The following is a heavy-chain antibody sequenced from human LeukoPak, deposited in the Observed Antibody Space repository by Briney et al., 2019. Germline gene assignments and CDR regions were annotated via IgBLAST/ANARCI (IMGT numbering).Heavy chain of an antibody. V-gene: IGHV3-74*01. D-gene: IGHD2-2*03. Sequence: PGGSLRLSCAASGFTFSYYWMNWVRQVPGKGLEWVSRINRDGSSTDYADSVKGRFTISRDNAKNTLYLQMNSLRAEDTALYHCASYGYGLHPWGQGTLVTVSS. CDR2: INRDGSST. CDR3: ASYGYGLHP. CDR1: GFTFSYYW. J-gene: IGHJ5*02.